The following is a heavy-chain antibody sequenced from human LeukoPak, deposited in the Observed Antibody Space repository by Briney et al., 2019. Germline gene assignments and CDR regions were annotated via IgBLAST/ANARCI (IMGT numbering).Heavy chain of an antibody. CDR2: INHSGST. Sequence: PSETLSLTCAVYGGSFSGYYWSWIRQPPGKGLEWIGEINHSGSTNYNPSLKSRVTISVDTSKNQFSLKLSSVTAADTAVYYCARVGGNSTCDYWGQGTLVTVSS. CDR1: GGSFSGYY. CDR3: ARVGGNSTCDY. J-gene: IGHJ4*02. D-gene: IGHD4-23*01. V-gene: IGHV4-34*01.